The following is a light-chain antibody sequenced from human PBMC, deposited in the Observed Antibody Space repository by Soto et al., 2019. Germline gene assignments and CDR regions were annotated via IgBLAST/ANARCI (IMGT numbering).Light chain of an antibody. CDR2: GAS. Sequence: EVVMTQSPATLSVSPGERATLSCRASQSVGSNLAWYQQKPSQVPRLLIYGASTRATGIPARFSGSGSGTEFTLTIASLQSEDFAVYYCQQYNNWPPLTFGGGTKVEIK. V-gene: IGKV3-15*01. CDR1: QSVGSN. J-gene: IGKJ4*01. CDR3: QQYNNWPPLT.